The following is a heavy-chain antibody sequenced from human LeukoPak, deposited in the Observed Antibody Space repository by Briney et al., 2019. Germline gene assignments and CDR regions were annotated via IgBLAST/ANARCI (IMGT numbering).Heavy chain of an antibody. CDR3: ARDFSYYDSSGYYFAPFDY. D-gene: IGHD3-22*01. Sequence: ASVTVSCTASGYTFTGYYMHWVRQARGQGLEWMGWINANSGGTNYAQKFQGRVTMTRDTSISTAYMELSRLRSDDTAVYYCARDFSYYDSSGYYFAPFDYWGQGTLVTVSS. CDR2: INANSGGT. J-gene: IGHJ4*02. V-gene: IGHV1-2*02. CDR1: GYTFTGYY.